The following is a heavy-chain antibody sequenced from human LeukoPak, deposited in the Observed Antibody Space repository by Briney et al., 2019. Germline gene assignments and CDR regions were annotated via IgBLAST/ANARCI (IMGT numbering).Heavy chain of an antibody. CDR1: GFTFDDYG. CDR2: INWNGGST. D-gene: IGHD6-19*01. V-gene: IGHV3-20*04. Sequence: GGSLRLSCAASGFTFDDYGMSWVRQAPGKGLEWVSGINWNGGSTGYADSVKGRFTISRDNAKNSLYLQMNSLRAEDTALYCCARVGYSSGHYYFDYWGQGTLVTVSS. J-gene: IGHJ4*02. CDR3: ARVGYSSGHYYFDY.